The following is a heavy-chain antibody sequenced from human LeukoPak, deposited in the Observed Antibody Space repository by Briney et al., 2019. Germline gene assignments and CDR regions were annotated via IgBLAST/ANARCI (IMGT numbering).Heavy chain of an antibody. Sequence: PGGSLRLSCAASGFTFSCYAMSWVRQAPGKGLEWVSAISGSGGSTYYADSVKGRFTISRDNSKNTLYLQMNSLRAEDTAVYYCAKDPRDETYYDFWSGYYPIDYWGQGTLVTVSS. V-gene: IGHV3-23*01. CDR3: AKDPRDETYYDFWSGYYPIDY. CDR2: ISGSGGST. CDR1: GFTFSCYA. J-gene: IGHJ4*02. D-gene: IGHD3-3*01.